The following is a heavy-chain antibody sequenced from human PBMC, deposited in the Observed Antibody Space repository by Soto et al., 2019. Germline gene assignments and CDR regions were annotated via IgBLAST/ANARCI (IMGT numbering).Heavy chain of an antibody. J-gene: IGHJ4*02. V-gene: IGHV3-15*07. D-gene: IGHD3-16*01. CDR1: GFAFSDTW. Sequence: GGSLRLSCVASGFAFSDTWTNWVRQAPGEGLEWVGRIKSKTDGETTEYAAAVKGRFTVSREDSERTLFLQMDSLKTEDTAMYYCVSHCIRTTYSPYWGRGTLVTVSS. CDR2: IKSKTDGETT. CDR3: VSHCIRTTYSPY.